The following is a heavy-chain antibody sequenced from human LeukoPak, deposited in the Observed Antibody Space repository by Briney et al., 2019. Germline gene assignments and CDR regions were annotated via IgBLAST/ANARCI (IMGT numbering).Heavy chain of an antibody. CDR2: IRNDGSTK. V-gene: IGHV3-30*02. CDR1: AFSFNTYG. D-gene: IGHD2/OR15-2a*01. J-gene: IGHJ4*02. Sequence: GGSLRLSCATSAFSFNTYGMYWVRQAPGKGLEWVAFIRNDGSTKNYADSVKGRFTISRDNSKNTLFLQMDSLRPEDTAVYYCAKRGAVLDDFEYWGQGTLVTVSS. CDR3: AKRGAVLDDFEY.